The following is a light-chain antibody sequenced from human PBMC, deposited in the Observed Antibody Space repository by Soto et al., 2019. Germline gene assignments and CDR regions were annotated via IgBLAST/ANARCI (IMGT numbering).Light chain of an antibody. CDR1: SSDVGSYDL. CDR2: EVS. CDR3: CSYAGTSPFYV. J-gene: IGLJ1*01. Sequence: QSALTQPASVSGSPGQSITISCTGTSSDVGSYDLVSWYQQHPGRAPKLVIHEVSKRPSGVSSRFSGSKSGNTASLTISGLQAEDEADYHCCSYAGTSPFYVFGPGTKVTVL. V-gene: IGLV2-23*02.